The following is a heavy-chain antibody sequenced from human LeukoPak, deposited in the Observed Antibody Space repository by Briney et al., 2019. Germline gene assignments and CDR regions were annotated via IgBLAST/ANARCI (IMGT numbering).Heavy chain of an antibody. V-gene: IGHV1-2*02. D-gene: IGHD3-22*01. Sequence: ASVKVSCKASGYTFAGYYMHWVRQAPGQGLEWMGWINPNSGGTNYAQKFQGRVTMTRDTSISTAYMELSRLRSDDTAVYYCARARDYYDSFALDIWGQGTMVTVSS. CDR2: INPNSGGT. CDR3: ARARDYYDSFALDI. J-gene: IGHJ3*02. CDR1: GYTFAGYY.